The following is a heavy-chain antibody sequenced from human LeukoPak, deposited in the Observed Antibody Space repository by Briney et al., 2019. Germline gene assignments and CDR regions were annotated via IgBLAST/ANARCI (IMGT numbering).Heavy chain of an antibody. CDR3: EKEGRGLLRYFDWLLYPGKYYFDY. Sequence: GGSLRLSCAASGFTFSSYAMSWVRQAPGKGLEWVSAISGSGGSTYYADFVKGRFTISRDNSKNTLYLQMNSLRAEDTAVYYCEKEGRGLLRYFDWLLYPGKYYFDYWGQGTLVTVSS. V-gene: IGHV3-23*01. CDR2: ISGSGGST. D-gene: IGHD3-9*01. CDR1: GFTFSSYA. J-gene: IGHJ4*02.